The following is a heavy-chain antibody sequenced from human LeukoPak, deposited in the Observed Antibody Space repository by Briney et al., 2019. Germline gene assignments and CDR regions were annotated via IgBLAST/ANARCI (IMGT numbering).Heavy chain of an antibody. Sequence: PGRSLRLSCAASGFTFSSYAMHRVRQAPGKGLEWVAVISYDGSNKYYADSVKGRFTISRDNSKNTLYLQMNSLRAEDTAVYYCARDWGEVITTPFDYWGQGTLVTVSS. CDR1: GFTFSSYA. CDR3: ARDWGEVITTPFDY. CDR2: ISYDGSNK. V-gene: IGHV3-30-3*01. D-gene: IGHD3-22*01. J-gene: IGHJ4*02.